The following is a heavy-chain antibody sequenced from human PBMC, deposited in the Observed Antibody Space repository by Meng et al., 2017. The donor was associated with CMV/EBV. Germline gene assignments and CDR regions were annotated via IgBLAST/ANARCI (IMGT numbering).Heavy chain of an antibody. CDR3: ARGPGVVVPAATDY. CDR1: GGSFSGYY. D-gene: IGHD2-2*01. CDR2: INHSGST. J-gene: IGHJ4*02. V-gene: IGHV4-34*01. Sequence: SETLSLTCAVYGGSFSGYYWSWIRQPPGKGLEWIGEINHSGSTNYNPSLKSRVTISVDTSKNQFSLKLSSVTAADTAVYYCARGPGVVVPAATDYWGQGTLVTVSS.